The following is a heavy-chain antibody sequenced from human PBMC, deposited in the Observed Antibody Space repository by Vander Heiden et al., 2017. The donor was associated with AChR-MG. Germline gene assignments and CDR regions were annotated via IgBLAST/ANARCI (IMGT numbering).Heavy chain of an antibody. J-gene: IGHJ6*03. CDR3: ARRGAYCGGDCYSFHYYMDV. CDR1: GGTFSSSA. CDR2: IIPIFGTA. V-gene: IGHV1-69*06. D-gene: IGHD2-21*02. Sequence: QVQLVQSGAEVKKPGSSVKVSCKASGGTFSSSAISWVRQAPGQGLEWMGGIIPIFGTANYAQKFQGRVTITADKSTSTAYMELSSLRSEDTAVYYCARRGAYCGGDCYSFHYYMDVWGKGTTVTVSS.